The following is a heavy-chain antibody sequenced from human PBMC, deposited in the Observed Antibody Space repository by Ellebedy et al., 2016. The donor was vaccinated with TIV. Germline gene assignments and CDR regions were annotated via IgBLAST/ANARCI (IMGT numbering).Heavy chain of an antibody. D-gene: IGHD5-24*01. CDR1: GFTFSSDW. Sequence: GESLKISCAASGFTFSSDWMHWFRQAPGKGLVWVSRIKGDGSSTNYADSVKGRFTFSRDNTRNTLYLQMNSLRVEDTAVYYCVRDGDGYNFDYWGQGALVTVSS. V-gene: IGHV3-74*01. J-gene: IGHJ4*02. CDR2: IKGDGSST. CDR3: VRDGDGYNFDY.